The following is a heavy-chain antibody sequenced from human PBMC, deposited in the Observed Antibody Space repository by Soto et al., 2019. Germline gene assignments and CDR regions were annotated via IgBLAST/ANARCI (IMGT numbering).Heavy chain of an antibody. CDR2: IWYDGSNK. Sequence: GGSLRLSCAASGSTFSSYGMHWVRQAPGKGLEWVAVIWYDGSNKYYADSVKGRFTISRDNSKNTLYLQMNSLRAEDTAVYYCARDPSLRRYYYDSSGYYYGWFDPWGQGTLVTVSS. CDR1: GSTFSSYG. D-gene: IGHD3-22*01. V-gene: IGHV3-33*01. J-gene: IGHJ5*02. CDR3: ARDPSLRRYYYDSSGYYYGWFDP.